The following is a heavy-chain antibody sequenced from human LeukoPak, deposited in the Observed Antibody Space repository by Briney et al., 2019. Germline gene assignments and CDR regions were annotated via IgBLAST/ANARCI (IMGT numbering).Heavy chain of an antibody. CDR2: LSSSGGST. CDR3: AKDRDSDFLSGYYDY. J-gene: IGHJ4*02. V-gene: IGHV3-23*01. D-gene: IGHD3-3*01. CDR1: GFAFSSYA. Sequence: PGGSLRLSCAASGFAFSSYAMTWVRQAPGKGLEWVSGLSSSGGSTFYADSVKGRFTISRDNSKNTLYLEMNSLRAEDTAVYFCAKDRDSDFLSGYYDYWGQGTLVTVSS.